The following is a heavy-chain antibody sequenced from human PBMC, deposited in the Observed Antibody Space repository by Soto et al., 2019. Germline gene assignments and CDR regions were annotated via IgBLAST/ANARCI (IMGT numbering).Heavy chain of an antibody. CDR1: GGSISHHY. J-gene: IGHJ4*02. Sequence: PSETLSLTCTVSGGSISHHYWSWIRQPPGKGPEWIGYVYHSGATSYNPSLESRVTMSLDTSKNQFSLRLSSVTAADTAVYYCATRPTGDFWFGVFDYWSQGTLVT. CDR3: ATRPTGDFWFGVFDY. CDR2: VYHSGAT. D-gene: IGHD3-10*01. V-gene: IGHV4-59*11.